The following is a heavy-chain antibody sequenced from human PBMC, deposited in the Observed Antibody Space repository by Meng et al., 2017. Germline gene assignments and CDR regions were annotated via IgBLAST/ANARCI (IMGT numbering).Heavy chain of an antibody. Sequence: ASVKVSCKASGYTFTSYGISWVRQAPGQGLEWMGWISAYNGNTNYAQKLQGRVTMTTDTSTSTAYMELRSLRSDDTAVYYCARVRPDEPPLLWFGELLFGWFDPRGQGTLVTVSS. V-gene: IGHV1-18*01. CDR1: GYTFTSYG. J-gene: IGHJ5*02. D-gene: IGHD3-10*01. CDR3: ARVRPDEPPLLWFGELLFGWFDP. CDR2: ISAYNGNT.